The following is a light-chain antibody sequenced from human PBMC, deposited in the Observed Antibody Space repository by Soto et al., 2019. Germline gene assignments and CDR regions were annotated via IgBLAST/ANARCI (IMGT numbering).Light chain of an antibody. V-gene: IGKV1-5*01. CDR1: QSVSSW. CDR2: DAS. Sequence: DIQMTQTPATLSAFAGDRVTVTCRASQSVSSWVAWYQEKPGRGPKLLIYDASTWQSGVPSRFIGSGSGTEFTLTITRLQPDDFANYYCQHYNTYSPGTFGQGTKVDIK. J-gene: IGKJ1*01. CDR3: QHYNTYSPGT.